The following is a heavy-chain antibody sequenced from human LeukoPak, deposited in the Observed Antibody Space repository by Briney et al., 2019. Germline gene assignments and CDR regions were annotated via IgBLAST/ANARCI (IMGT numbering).Heavy chain of an antibody. CDR2: IYTSGST. V-gene: IGHV4-4*07. Sequence: SETLSLTCTVSGGSITIYYWSWIRQPAGKGLEWIGRIYTSGSTNYNPSLKSRVTISVDTSKNQFSLRLSSVTAADTAVYYCARARNYYDNSGYYYEGDAFDIWGQGTMVTVSS. CDR3: ARARNYYDNSGYYYEGDAFDI. CDR1: GGSITIYY. J-gene: IGHJ3*02. D-gene: IGHD3-22*01.